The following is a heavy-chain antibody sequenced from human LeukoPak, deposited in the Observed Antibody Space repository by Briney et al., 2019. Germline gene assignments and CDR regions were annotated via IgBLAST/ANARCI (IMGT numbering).Heavy chain of an antibody. D-gene: IGHD3-3*01. J-gene: IGHJ3*02. CDR1: GGSISSSSYY. V-gene: IGHV4-39*07. Sequence: PSETLSLTRTVSGGSISSSSYYWGWIRQPPGKGLEWIGSIYYSGSTYYNPSLKSRVTISVDTSKNQFSLKLSSVTAADTAVYYCARDSDPFGDFWSPYHDAFDIWGQGTMVTVSS. CDR2: IYYSGST. CDR3: ARDSDPFGDFWSPYHDAFDI.